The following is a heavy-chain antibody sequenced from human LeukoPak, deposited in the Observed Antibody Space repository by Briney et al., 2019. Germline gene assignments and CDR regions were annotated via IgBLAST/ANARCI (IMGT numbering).Heavy chain of an antibody. V-gene: IGHV1-18*01. Sequence: GASVKVSCKSSGFTFINSRITWVRQAPGQGLEWKGWISAYYGNTHYVENFEGRVAMTRDTSTNTAYMELKSLASDDTAIYYCARMGGGTYYYFDFWGQGTLVTVSP. CDR1: GFTFINSR. CDR2: ISAYYGNT. J-gene: IGHJ4*02. D-gene: IGHD1-26*01. CDR3: ARMGGGTYYYFDF.